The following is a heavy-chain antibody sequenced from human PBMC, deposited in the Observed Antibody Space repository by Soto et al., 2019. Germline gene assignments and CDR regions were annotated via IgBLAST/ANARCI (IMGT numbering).Heavy chain of an antibody. Sequence: ASVKVSCKASGYTFTSYYMHWVRQAPGQGLEWMGIINPSGGSTSYAQKFQGRVTMTRDTSTSTVYMELSSLRSEDTAVYYCARGLGAVYYYYGMDVWGQGTTVTVSS. V-gene: IGHV1-46*01. CDR3: ARGLGAVYYYYGMDV. CDR1: GYTFTSYY. CDR2: INPSGGST. J-gene: IGHJ6*02. D-gene: IGHD1-26*01.